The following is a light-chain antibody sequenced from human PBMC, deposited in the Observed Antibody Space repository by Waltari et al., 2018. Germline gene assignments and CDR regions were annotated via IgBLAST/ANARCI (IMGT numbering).Light chain of an antibody. V-gene: IGLV1-40*01. CDR1: SSNIGAGYD. J-gene: IGLJ3*02. CDR3: QSYDSSLSGWV. Sequence: VLTQPPSVSGAPGQRVTISCTGSSSNIGAGYDIHWYQQLPGTAPKLLIYGNTNRPSGVPDRFSGSKSGTSASLAITGLQAEDEADYYCQSYDSSLSGWVFGGGTKLTVL. CDR2: GNT.